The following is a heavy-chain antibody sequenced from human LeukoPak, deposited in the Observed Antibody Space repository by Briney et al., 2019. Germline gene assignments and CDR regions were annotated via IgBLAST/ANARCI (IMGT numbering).Heavy chain of an antibody. CDR1: GFNFNKYD. V-gene: IGHV3-23*01. CDR3: AKGGWLDD. J-gene: IGHJ4*02. D-gene: IGHD6-19*01. CDR2: ITGRSDKT. Sequence: PGGSLRLSCAASGFNFNKYDMTWARQAPGKGLEWVSTITGRSDKTYYTDSVKGRFVTSRDNSKDTLYLQMNSLRAEDTALYYSAKGGWLDDLGQGALVSVSS.